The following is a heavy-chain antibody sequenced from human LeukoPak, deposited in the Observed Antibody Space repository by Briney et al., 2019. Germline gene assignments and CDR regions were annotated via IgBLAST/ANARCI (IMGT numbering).Heavy chain of an antibody. CDR1: GFTFSSYE. V-gene: IGHV3-48*03. Sequence: GGSLRLSCAASGFTFSSYEMNWVRQAPGKGLEWVSYISSSGSTIYYANSVKGRFTTSRDNAKNSLYLQMNSLRAEDTAVYYCAELGITMIGGVWGKGTTVTISS. CDR2: ISSSGSTI. D-gene: IGHD3-10*02. J-gene: IGHJ6*04. CDR3: AELGITMIGGV.